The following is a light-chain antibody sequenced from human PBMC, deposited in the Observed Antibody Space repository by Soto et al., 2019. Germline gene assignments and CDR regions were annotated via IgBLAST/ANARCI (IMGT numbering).Light chain of an antibody. CDR2: GAS. Sequence: VITQSPATVSVSQGERATLTCRASQSVSSNLAWYQQKPGQAPRLLIYGASTRATDVPDRFSGSGSGADFTLTISRLEPEDFAVYYCQQYGSSPPRTFGQGTNVDI. CDR1: QSVSSN. J-gene: IGKJ1*01. V-gene: IGKV3-20*01. CDR3: QQYGSSPPRT.